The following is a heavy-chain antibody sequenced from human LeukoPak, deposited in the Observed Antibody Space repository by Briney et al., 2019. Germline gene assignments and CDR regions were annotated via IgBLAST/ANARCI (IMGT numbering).Heavy chain of an antibody. CDR2: MNPNSGNT. J-gene: IGHJ3*02. V-gene: IGHV1-8*01. Sequence: GASVKVSCKASGYTFTSYDINWVRQATGQGLEWMGWMNPNSGNTGYAQKFQGRVTITADESTSTAYMELSSLRSEDTAVYYCARDPGYCSSTSCYHAFDIWGQGTMVTVSS. CDR3: ARDPGYCSSTSCYHAFDI. CDR1: GYTFTSYD. D-gene: IGHD2-2*01.